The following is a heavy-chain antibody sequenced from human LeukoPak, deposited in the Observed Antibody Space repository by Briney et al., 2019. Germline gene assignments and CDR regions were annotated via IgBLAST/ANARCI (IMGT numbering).Heavy chain of an antibody. CDR3: ARGPSVGAFDI. Sequence: GGSLRLSCAASGFTFSSYSMNWVRQAPGKGLEWVSSISSSSSYIYYADSVKGRFTISRDNAKNSLYLQMNSLRAEDTAVYYCARGPSVGAFDIWGQGTMVTVSS. CDR2: ISSSSSYI. CDR1: GFTFSSYS. V-gene: IGHV3-21*01. J-gene: IGHJ3*02.